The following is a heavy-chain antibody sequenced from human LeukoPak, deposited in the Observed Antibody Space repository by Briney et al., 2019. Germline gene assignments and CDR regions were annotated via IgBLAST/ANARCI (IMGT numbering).Heavy chain of an antibody. J-gene: IGHJ5*02. CDR2: IDRDGRVQ. Sequence: PGGSLRLSCTASGFTTHYWLNWVRQSPGKGLEWGANIDRDGRVQHYVDSVEGRFTISRDNSKNTLYLQMNSLRAEDTAVYYCARDRAMMGNWFDPWGQGTLVTVSS. D-gene: IGHD3-22*01. V-gene: IGHV3-7*01. CDR1: GFTTHYW. CDR3: ARDRAMMGNWFDP.